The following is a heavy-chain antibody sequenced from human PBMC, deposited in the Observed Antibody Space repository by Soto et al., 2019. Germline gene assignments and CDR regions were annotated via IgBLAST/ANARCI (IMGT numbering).Heavy chain of an antibody. J-gene: IGHJ5*02. D-gene: IGHD6-13*01. V-gene: IGHV4-59*01. Sequence: PXETLSVTSTVSGGSISSYYWSWIRQPPGKGLEWIGYSYYSGSTNYNPSRKSRVTISVDTSKNQFSLKLSSVTAADTAVYYCARDRDRSSYFKWFDTWGQGTLVTVSS. CDR1: GGSISSYY. CDR3: ARDRDRSSYFKWFDT. CDR2: SYYSGST.